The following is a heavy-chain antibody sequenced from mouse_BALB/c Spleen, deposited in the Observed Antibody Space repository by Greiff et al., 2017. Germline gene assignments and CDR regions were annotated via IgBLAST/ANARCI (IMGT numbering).Heavy chain of an antibody. CDR1: GYTFSSYW. CDR2: ILPGSGST. V-gene: IGHV1-9*01. CDR3: ARGAY. J-gene: IGHJ3*01. Sequence: QVHVKQSGAELMKPGASVKISCKATGYTFSSYWIEWVKQRPGHGLEWIGEILPGSGSTKYNEKFKGKATFTADTSSNTDYMQLSSLASEDSAVSYCARGAYWGQGTLVTVAA.